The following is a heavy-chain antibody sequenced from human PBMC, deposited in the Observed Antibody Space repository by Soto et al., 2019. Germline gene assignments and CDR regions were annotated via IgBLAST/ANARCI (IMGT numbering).Heavy chain of an antibody. Sequence: GGSLRLSCAAPEFTFDKYYMTWVRQAPGKGPEWVANIKPDGSEQYYVDSVKGRFTISRDNANNSLYLQMNSLRAEDTAVYFCARGNWNYYYGFDVWGQGTTVTVSS. CDR3: ARGNWNYYYGFDV. CDR1: EFTFDKYY. J-gene: IGHJ6*02. V-gene: IGHV3-7*01. CDR2: IKPDGSEQ. D-gene: IGHD1-20*01.